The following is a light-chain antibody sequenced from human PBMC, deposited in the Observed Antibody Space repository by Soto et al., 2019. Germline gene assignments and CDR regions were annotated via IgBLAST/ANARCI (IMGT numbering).Light chain of an antibody. CDR3: CLYIGATTYV. J-gene: IGLJ1*01. CDR1: SGFVGSFSL. CDR2: EGD. Sequence: QSALAQPASVSGSPGQSITISCTRTSGFVGSFSLVSWNQQHPGKAPKVMMCEGDRRPSGVPDRLSGSTSVNSASLTISGLQADDEADYYCCLYIGATTYVFGTGTKVTV. V-gene: IGLV2-23*01.